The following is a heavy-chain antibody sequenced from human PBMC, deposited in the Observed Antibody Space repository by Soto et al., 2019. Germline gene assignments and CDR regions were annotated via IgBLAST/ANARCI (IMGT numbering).Heavy chain of an antibody. J-gene: IGHJ4*02. CDR1: GFTFSSYA. D-gene: IGHD3-10*01. CDR2: ISGSGGST. V-gene: IGHV3-23*01. Sequence: EVQLLESGGGLVQPGGSLRLYCAASGFTFSSYAMSWVRQAPGKGLEWVSAISGSGGSTYYADSVKGRFTIYRDNSKNTRYLQMTSLRAEDTAVYYCAKASGWFGAFDYWGQGTLVTVSS. CDR3: AKASGWFGAFDY.